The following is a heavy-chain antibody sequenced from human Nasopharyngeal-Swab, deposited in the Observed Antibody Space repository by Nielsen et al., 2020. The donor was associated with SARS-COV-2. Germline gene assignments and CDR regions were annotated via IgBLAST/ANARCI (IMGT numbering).Heavy chain of an antibody. CDR3: VREGPYGSGSSFDY. D-gene: IGHD3-10*01. CDR2: MFSDGSDQ. Sequence: GSLKISCAASGFTFTSYNMHWVRQAPGKGLEWVALMFSDGSDQYYADSVKGRFTISGDTSTNTLYLQMNSLRADDTAVYYCVREGPYGSGSSFDYWGQGTLVTVSS. V-gene: IGHV3-30*03. CDR1: GFTFTSYN. J-gene: IGHJ4*02.